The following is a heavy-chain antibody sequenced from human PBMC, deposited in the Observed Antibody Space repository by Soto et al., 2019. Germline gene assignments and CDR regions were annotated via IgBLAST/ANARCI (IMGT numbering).Heavy chain of an antibody. CDR3: ARDEAPRAAQSAFDI. CDR1: GYTLTELS. V-gene: IGHV1-24*01. CDR2: FDPEDGTA. J-gene: IGHJ3*02. Sequence: RASVKVSCKVSGYTLTELSMHWVRQAPGKGLEWMGGFDPEDGTANYAQKFQGRVTITADESTSTAYMELSSLRSEDTAVYYCARDEAPRAAQSAFDIWGQGTMVTVSS. D-gene: IGHD2-15*01.